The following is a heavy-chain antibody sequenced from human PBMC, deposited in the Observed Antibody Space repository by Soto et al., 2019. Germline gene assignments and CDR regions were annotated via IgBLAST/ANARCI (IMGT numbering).Heavy chain of an antibody. CDR2: IKGKTDGGTT. V-gene: IGHV3-15*01. CDR1: GFTFSDVW. J-gene: IGHJ4*02. Sequence: EVQLVESGGGLVKPRGSLSLSCAASGFTFSDVWMSWVRQAPGAGLEWVGRIKGKTDGGTTDYAAPVKGRFTISRDASKNTLYLQMNSLKTEDTAVYYCTTDPHSTGTKFWGQGTLVTVSS. CDR3: TTDPHSTGTKF. D-gene: IGHD1-1*01.